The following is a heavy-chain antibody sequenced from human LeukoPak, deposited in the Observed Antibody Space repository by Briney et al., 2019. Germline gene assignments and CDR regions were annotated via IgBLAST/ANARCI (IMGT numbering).Heavy chain of an antibody. CDR1: GFTFRDFY. Sequence: GGSLRLSCAASGFTFRDFYMSWIRQAPGKGPEWLSYISNSGGTIYYADSVKGRFTISRDNIKNSVYLQMNSLRAEDTAAYYCAGRSGSFDCWGQGTLVTVSA. D-gene: IGHD3-10*01. CDR3: AGRSGSFDC. J-gene: IGHJ4*02. V-gene: IGHV3-11*04. CDR2: ISNSGGTI.